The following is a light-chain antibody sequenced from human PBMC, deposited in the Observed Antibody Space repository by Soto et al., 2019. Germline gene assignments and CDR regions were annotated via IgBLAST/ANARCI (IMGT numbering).Light chain of an antibody. CDR2: DTS. J-gene: IGKJ1*01. Sequence: ELVKTKYPATLSVSPGERATLSCRASQSVSSNLAWYQQKPGQAPRLLIYDTSTRATGIPARFSGSGSGTEITLTISSLQSEDFAVYYCQQYNNWPPWTFGQGTKVEIK. CDR3: QQYNNWPPWT. CDR1: QSVSSN. V-gene: IGKV3-15*01.